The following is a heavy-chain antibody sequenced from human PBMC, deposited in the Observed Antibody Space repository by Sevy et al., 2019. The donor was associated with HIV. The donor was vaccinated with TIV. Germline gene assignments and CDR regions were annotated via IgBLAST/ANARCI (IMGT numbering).Heavy chain of an antibody. J-gene: IGHJ6*02. D-gene: IGHD3-3*01. CDR3: ARGWDFWSGYYTGYYRMDV. V-gene: IGHV3-7*01. CDR1: GFTFSSYW. CDR2: IKQDGSEK. Sequence: GGSLRLSCAASGFTFSSYWMSWVRQAPGKGLEWVANIKQDGSEKYYVDSVKGRFTISRDNAKNSLYLQMNSLRAEDTAVYYCARGWDFWSGYYTGYYRMDVWGQGTTVTVSS.